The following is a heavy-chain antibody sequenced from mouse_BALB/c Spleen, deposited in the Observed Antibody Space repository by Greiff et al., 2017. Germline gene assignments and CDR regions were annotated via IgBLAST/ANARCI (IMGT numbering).Heavy chain of an antibody. J-gene: IGHJ3*01. V-gene: IGHV5-6-5*01. Sequence: VQLKESGGGLVKPGGSLKLSCAASGFTFSSYAMSWVRQTPEKRLEWVATISSGGSTYYPDSVKGRFTISRDNARNILYLQMSSLRSEDTAMYYCARGRAVFAYWGQGTLVTVSA. CDR2: ISSGGST. D-gene: IGHD3-1*01. CDR1: GFTFSSYA. CDR3: ARGRAVFAY.